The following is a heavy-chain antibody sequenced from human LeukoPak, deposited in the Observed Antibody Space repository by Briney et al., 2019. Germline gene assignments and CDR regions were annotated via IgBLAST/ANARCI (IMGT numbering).Heavy chain of an antibody. Sequence: SETLSLTCAVYGGSFSGYYWSWIRRPPGKGLEWIGEINHSGSTNYNPSLKSRVTISVDTSKNQFSLKLSSVTAADTAVYYCARGLVVVTRAMAYWGQGTLVAVSS. CDR3: ARGLVVVTRAMAY. V-gene: IGHV4-34*01. D-gene: IGHD2-21*02. CDR2: INHSGST. CDR1: GGSFSGYY. J-gene: IGHJ4*02.